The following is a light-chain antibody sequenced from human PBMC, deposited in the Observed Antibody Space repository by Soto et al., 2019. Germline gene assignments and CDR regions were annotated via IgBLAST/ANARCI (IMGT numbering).Light chain of an antibody. CDR2: DVS. J-gene: IGLJ1*01. V-gene: IGLV2-14*03. CDR3: SSFTTSTTYV. Sequence: QSALTQPASVSGSPGQSITISCTGTSSDIGGYNSVSRYQQHPGKAPQLMIFDVSRRPSGVSNRFSGSMSANTASLTISGLQTEDEADYYCSSFTTSTTYVFGTGTKVTVL. CDR1: SSDIGGYNS.